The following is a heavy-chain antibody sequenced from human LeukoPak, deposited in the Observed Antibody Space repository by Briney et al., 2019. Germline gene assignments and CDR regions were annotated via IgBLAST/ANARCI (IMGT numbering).Heavy chain of an antibody. D-gene: IGHD6-6*01. CDR3: ATVGAARPYYFDY. V-gene: IGHV1-18*01. CDR2: ISAYNGNT. Sequence: GASVKVSCKASGYTFTSYGISWVRQPRGQGLEGMGWISAYNGNTNYAQKLQGRVTMTTDTSTSTAYMELRSLRSEDTAVYYCATVGAARPYYFDYWGQGTLVTVSS. J-gene: IGHJ4*02. CDR1: GYTFTSYG.